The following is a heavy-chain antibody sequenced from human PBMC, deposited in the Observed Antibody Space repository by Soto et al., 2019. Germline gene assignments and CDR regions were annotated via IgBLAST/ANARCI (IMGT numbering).Heavy chain of an antibody. Sequence: GGSLRLSCAASGFTFSSYGMHWVRQAPGKGLEWVAVIWYDGSNKYYADSVKGRFTISRDNSKNTLYLQMNSLRAEDTAVYYCAKDVVGYCSGGSCYYYYYMDVWGKETTVTVSS. CDR1: GFTFSSYG. D-gene: IGHD2-15*01. CDR3: AKDVVGYCSGGSCYYYYYMDV. J-gene: IGHJ6*03. V-gene: IGHV3-33*06. CDR2: IWYDGSNK.